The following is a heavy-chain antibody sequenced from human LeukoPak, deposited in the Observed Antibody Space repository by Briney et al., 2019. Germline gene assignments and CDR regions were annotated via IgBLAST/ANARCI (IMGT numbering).Heavy chain of an antibody. V-gene: IGHV3-53*01. Sequence: GGPLRLSCVVSGITVSSTYVSWVRQAPGKGLELVSIIYSGGSTYYTDSVKGRFTISRDNSKNTVYLQMNSLRDEDTAVYYCASRGTSYGSGTYFGAWGQGTVVTVSS. CDR2: IYSGGST. D-gene: IGHD3-10*01. J-gene: IGHJ4*02. CDR3: ASRGTSYGSGTYFGA. CDR1: GITVSSTY.